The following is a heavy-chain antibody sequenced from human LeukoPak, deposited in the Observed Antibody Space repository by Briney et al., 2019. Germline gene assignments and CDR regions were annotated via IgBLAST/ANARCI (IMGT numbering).Heavy chain of an antibody. CDR1: GFTFSVHT. CDR3: ARVGNHYYGSGSPHLSGDY. D-gene: IGHD3-10*01. J-gene: IGHJ4*02. V-gene: IGHV3-64D*06. CDR2: LSNRGDST. Sequence: GGSLRLSCSASGFTFSVHTMHWVRQAPGKGLEYLSGLSNRGDSTYYADSVKGRFTISRDNSKNMAYLQMSSLRADDTAVYYCARVGNHYYGSGSPHLSGDYWGQGTLVTVSS.